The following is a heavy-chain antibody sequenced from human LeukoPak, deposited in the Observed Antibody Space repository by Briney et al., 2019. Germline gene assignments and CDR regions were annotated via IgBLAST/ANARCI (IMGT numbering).Heavy chain of an antibody. J-gene: IGHJ5*02. D-gene: IGHD3-22*01. Sequence: PGGSLRLSCAASGFTFSSYSMNWVRQAPGEGLEWVSYISSSSSTMYYADSVKGRFTISRDNARNSLFLHMNSLRAEDTAVYYCAKDSANVYYYDSSGQNFDPWGQGTLVTVSS. V-gene: IGHV3-48*01. CDR2: ISSSSSTM. CDR3: AKDSANVYYYDSSGQNFDP. CDR1: GFTFSSYS.